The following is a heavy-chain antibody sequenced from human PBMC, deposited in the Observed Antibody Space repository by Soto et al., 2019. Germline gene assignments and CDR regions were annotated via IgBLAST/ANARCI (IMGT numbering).Heavy chain of an antibody. CDR2: ISYDGSNK. V-gene: IGHV3-30-3*01. Sequence: QVQLVESGGGVVQPGRSLRLSCAASGFTFSSYAMHWVRQAPGKGLEWVAVISYDGSNKYYADSVKGRFTISRDNSKSTLYMQMNSLRAEDTAVYYCARGIERDCSSTSCYGIAGRGLGNWFDPWGQGTLVTVSS. CDR3: ARGIERDCSSTSCYGIAGRGLGNWFDP. D-gene: IGHD2-2*01. J-gene: IGHJ5*02. CDR1: GFTFSSYA.